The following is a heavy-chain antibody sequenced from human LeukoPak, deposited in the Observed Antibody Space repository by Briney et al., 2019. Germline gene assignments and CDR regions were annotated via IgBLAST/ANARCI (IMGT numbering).Heavy chain of an antibody. V-gene: IGHV3-66*01. Sequence: GGSLRLSCAVSGFTVSSDFMAWVRQAPGKGLEWVSVMYIGGSTNYADSVKGRFTISRDEAKNTLDLQMNSLRAEDTAVYYCARWPDYYYMDVWGKGTTVTISS. CDR2: MYIGGST. CDR1: GFTVSSDF. J-gene: IGHJ6*03. D-gene: IGHD5-12*01. CDR3: ARWPDYYYMDV.